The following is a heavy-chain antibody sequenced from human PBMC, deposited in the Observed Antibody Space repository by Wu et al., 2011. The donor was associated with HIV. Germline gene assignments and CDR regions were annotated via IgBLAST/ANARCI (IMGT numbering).Heavy chain of an antibody. CDR3: ARDSLPKITIFGVVDAFDI. CDR1: GYTFTGYY. Sequence: QVQLVQSGAEVKKPGASVKVSCKASGYTFTGYYMHWVRQAPGQGLEWMGWINPNSGGTSYAQKFQGRVTMTRDTSISTAYMELSRLRSDDTAVYYCARDSLPKITIFGVVDAFDIWGQGTMVTVSS. V-gene: IGHV1-2*02. CDR2: INPNSGGT. J-gene: IGHJ3*02. D-gene: IGHD3-3*01.